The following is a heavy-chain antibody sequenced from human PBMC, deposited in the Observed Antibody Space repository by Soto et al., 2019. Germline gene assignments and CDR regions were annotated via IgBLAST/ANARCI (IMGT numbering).Heavy chain of an antibody. CDR2: ISYDGRNK. CDR3: AKDRGVEVTTSFLDY. Sequence: QVQLVESGGGVVQPGRSLRLSCAASGFTFSSYGMHWVRQAPGKGLEWVAVISYDGRNKNYADSVKGRFTISRDNSKNTLYLKMNSLRAEDTAVYYCAKDRGVEVTTSFLDYWGQGPLVTVSS. J-gene: IGHJ4*02. D-gene: IGHD4-17*01. V-gene: IGHV3-30*18. CDR1: GFTFSSYG.